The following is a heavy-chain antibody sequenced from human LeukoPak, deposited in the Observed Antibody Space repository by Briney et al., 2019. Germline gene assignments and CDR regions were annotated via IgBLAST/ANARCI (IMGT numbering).Heavy chain of an antibody. J-gene: IGHJ6*04. D-gene: IGHD5-24*01. CDR2: IIPIFGTA. CDR1: GGTFSSYA. V-gene: IGHV1-69*01. CDR3: ARGAGYSTLPYYYGMDV. Sequence: GASVKVSCKASGGTFSSYAISWVRQASGQGLEWMGGIIPIFGTANYAQKFQGRVTITADESTSTAYMELSSLRSEDTAVYYCARGAGYSTLPYYYGMDVWGKGTTVTVSS.